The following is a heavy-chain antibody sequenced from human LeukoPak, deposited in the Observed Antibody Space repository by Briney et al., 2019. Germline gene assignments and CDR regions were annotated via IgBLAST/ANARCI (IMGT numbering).Heavy chain of an antibody. Sequence: ASVKVSCKASGYTFTSYGISWVRQAPGQGLEWMGWISVYNGNTNYAQKLQGRVTMTTDTSTSTAYMELSSLRSEDTAVYYCARDHYDSSGPQFDPWGQGTLVTVSS. D-gene: IGHD3-22*01. J-gene: IGHJ5*02. V-gene: IGHV1-18*01. CDR2: ISVYNGNT. CDR1: GYTFTSYG. CDR3: ARDHYDSSGPQFDP.